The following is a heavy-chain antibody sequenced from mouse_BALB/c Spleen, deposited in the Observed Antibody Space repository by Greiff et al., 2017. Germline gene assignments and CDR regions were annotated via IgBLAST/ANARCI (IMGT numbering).Heavy chain of an antibody. V-gene: IGHV1-69*02. J-gene: IGHJ3*01. CDR1: GYTFTSYW. CDR3: TRFYGNYAWFAY. Sequence: VQLQQPGAELVRPGASVKLSCTASGYTFTSYWINWVKQRPGQGLEWIGNIYPSDSYTNYNQKFKDKATLTVDKSSSTAYMQLSSPTSEDSAVYYCTRFYGNYAWFAYWGQGTLVTVSA. D-gene: IGHD2-1*01. CDR2: IYPSDSYT.